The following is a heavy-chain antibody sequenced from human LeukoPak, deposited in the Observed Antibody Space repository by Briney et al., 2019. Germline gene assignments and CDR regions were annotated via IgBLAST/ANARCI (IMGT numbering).Heavy chain of an antibody. CDR1: RFTFDEYG. V-gene: IGHV3-20*04. CDR3: ARAYGKWNDVYFYAFDL. D-gene: IGHD1-20*01. Sequence: GGSLRLSCAASRFTFDEYGMSWVRQTAGKGLEWVSGINWNGRSIDYADSVKGRFTFSRDNAKSSLYLQMNSLRAEDTALYYCARAYGKWNDVYFYAFDLWGQGTMVTVSS. CDR2: INWNGRSI. J-gene: IGHJ3*01.